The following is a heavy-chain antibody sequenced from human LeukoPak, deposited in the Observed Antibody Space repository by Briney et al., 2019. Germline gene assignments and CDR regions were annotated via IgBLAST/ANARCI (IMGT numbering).Heavy chain of an antibody. CDR3: ARDGLAAAAGTRNFDY. CDR1: GYTFTSYG. V-gene: IGHV1-18*01. CDR2: ISAYNGNT. J-gene: IGHJ4*02. Sequence: EASVKVSCKASGYTFTSYGISWVRQAPGQGLEWMGWISAYNGNTNYAQKLQGRVTMTTDTSTSTAYMELRSQRSDDTAVYYCARDGLAAAAGTRNFDYWGQGTLVTVSS. D-gene: IGHD6-13*01.